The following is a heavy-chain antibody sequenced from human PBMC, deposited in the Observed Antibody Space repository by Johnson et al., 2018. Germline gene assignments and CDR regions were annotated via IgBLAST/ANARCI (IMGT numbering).Heavy chain of an antibody. CDR1: GFTFSGSD. CDR2: IRSSANNYAT. Sequence: VQLQESGGGLVQPGGSLRLSCAASGFTFSGSDMHWVRQASGKGLEWLGRIRSSANNYATDYAVSVKGRFTISRDESRNTAFLQMNNLRVEDTAFYYCTRRSGVSGWFTAWGQGTLVTVSS. D-gene: IGHD6-19*01. J-gene: IGHJ5*02. V-gene: IGHV3-73*02. CDR3: TRRSGVSGWFTA.